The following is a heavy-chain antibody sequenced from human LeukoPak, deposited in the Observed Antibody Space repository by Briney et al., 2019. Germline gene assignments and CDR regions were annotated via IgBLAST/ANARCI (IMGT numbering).Heavy chain of an antibody. V-gene: IGHV1-2*02. Sequence: SVKVSCKASGFTFRDYYVQWVRQVPGQGLEWVGWMYFNSGATRYAPKFQGRVTLTGDTSINTVYMELVSLGSDDTAMYYCAREGSSASGQDWYAFDIWGQETMVTVSS. J-gene: IGHJ3*02. CDR3: AREGSSASGQDWYAFDI. CDR2: MYFNSGAT. CDR1: GFTFRDYY. D-gene: IGHD5-12*01.